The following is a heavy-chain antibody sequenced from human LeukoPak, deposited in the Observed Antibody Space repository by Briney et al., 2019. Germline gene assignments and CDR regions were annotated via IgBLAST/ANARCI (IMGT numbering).Heavy chain of an antibody. J-gene: IGHJ4*02. CDR2: INRGSSTI. CDR3: ASGSCGQFDS. V-gene: IGHV3-48*02. Sequence: GGSLRLSCAGTGFVFRSNAMNWVRQAPGKGLEWVSSINRGSSTIHYADSVKGRFTISRDNAENSLFLQMNSLRDDDTAVYYCASGSCGQFDSWGQGTLVTVSS. CDR1: GFVFRSNA. D-gene: IGHD6-13*01.